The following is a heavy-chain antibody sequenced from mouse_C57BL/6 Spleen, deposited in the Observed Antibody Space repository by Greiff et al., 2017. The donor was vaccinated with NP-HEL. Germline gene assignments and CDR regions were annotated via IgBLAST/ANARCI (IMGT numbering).Heavy chain of an antibody. D-gene: IGHD1-1*01. CDR2: IYPSDSET. V-gene: IGHV1-61*01. Sequence: QVQLQQPGAELVRPGSSVKLSCKASGYTFTSYWMDWVKQRPGQGLEWIGNIYPSDSETHYNQKFKDKATLTVDKSSSTAYMQLSSLTSEDSAVYYGARSGGGSSYGYFDVWGTGTTVTVSS. CDR3: ARSGGGSSYGYFDV. J-gene: IGHJ1*03. CDR1: GYTFTSYW.